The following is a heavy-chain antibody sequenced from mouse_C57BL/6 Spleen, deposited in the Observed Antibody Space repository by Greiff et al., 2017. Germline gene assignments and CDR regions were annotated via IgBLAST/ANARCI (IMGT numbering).Heavy chain of an antibody. CDR3: AREDYGNWYFDV. CDR1: GYSITSGYY. D-gene: IGHD2-1*01. CDR2: ISNDGSN. J-gene: IGHJ1*03. V-gene: IGHV3-6*01. Sequence: DVKLQESGPGLVKPSQSLSLTCSVTGYSITSGYYWNWIRQFPGNKLEWMGYISNDGSNNYNPSLKNRISITRDTSKNQFFLKLNSVTTEDTATYYCAREDYGNWYFDVWGTGTTVTVSS.